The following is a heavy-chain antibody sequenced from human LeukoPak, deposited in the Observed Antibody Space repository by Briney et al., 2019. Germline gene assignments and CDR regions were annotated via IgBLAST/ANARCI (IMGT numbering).Heavy chain of an antibody. V-gene: IGHV3-23*01. D-gene: IGHD3-10*01. CDR3: AKILASGSGSY. J-gene: IGHJ4*02. CDR1: GFNFSSYA. Sequence: SGGSLRLSCTASGFNFSSYAMTWVRQAPGKWLDWVSTIRAGGGDTFYSDSVKGRFSISRDNSKNTLILQMDSLRADDTAIYYCAKILASGSGSYWGQGTLVLVSS. CDR2: IRAGGGDT.